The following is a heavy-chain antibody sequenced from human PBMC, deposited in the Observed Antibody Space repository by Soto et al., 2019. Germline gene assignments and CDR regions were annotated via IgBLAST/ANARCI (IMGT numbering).Heavy chain of an antibody. CDR1: GGTFSSYA. CDR3: ARDHGDSRYNWFDP. D-gene: IGHD2-21*01. Sequence: SVKVSCKASGGTFSSYAISWVRQAPGQGLEWMGGIIPIFGTANYAQKFQGRVTITADESTSTAYMELSSLRSEDTAVYYCARDHGDSRYNWFDPWGQGNLVTVSS. CDR2: IIPIFGTA. V-gene: IGHV1-69*13. J-gene: IGHJ5*02.